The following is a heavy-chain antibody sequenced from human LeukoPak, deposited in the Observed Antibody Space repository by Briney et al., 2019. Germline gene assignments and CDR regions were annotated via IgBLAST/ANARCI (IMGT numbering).Heavy chain of an antibody. J-gene: IGHJ4*02. Sequence: ASVKVSCKASGYTFTGYYMHWVRQAPGQGLEWMGWIDPNSGDTNYVQKFQGRVTMTRDTSITTAYMELSSLRSEDTAVYYCAAVCRNSGYWGQGTLVTVSS. CDR1: GYTFTGYY. CDR2: IDPNSGDT. V-gene: IGHV1-2*02. CDR3: AAVCRNSGY. D-gene: IGHD6-19*01.